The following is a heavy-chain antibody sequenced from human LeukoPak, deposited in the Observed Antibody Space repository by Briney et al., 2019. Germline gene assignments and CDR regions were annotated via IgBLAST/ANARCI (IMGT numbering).Heavy chain of an antibody. CDR1: GFTFSSYE. CDR2: ITTSDTST. V-gene: IGHV3-48*03. J-gene: IGHJ4*02. Sequence: PGGSLRLSCATSGFTFSSYEMNWVRQAPGKGLEWISYITTSDTSTYYADSVKGRFTISRDNGKTALSLQMNSLRAEDTAVYYCVVHSATSCYWGQGTLVTVSS. D-gene: IGHD1-26*01. CDR3: VVHSATSCY.